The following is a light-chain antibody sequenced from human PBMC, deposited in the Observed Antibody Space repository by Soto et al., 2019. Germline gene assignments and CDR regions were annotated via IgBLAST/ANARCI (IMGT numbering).Light chain of an antibody. CDR3: QSYDSSLSDWV. Sequence: QSVLTQPPSVSGAPGQRVTISCTGSSSNIGSGYDVHWYQQLPGTAPKLLIYGNTNRPSGVPDRFSGSKSGTSASLAIIGLQAEDEADYYCQSYDSSLSDWVFGGGTQLTVL. V-gene: IGLV1-40*01. J-gene: IGLJ3*02. CDR2: GNT. CDR1: SSNIGSGYD.